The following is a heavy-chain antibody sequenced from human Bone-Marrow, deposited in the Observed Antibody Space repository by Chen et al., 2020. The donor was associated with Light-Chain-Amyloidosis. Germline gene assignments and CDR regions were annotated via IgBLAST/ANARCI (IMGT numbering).Heavy chain of an antibody. D-gene: IGHD5-12*01. V-gene: IGHV5-51*01. Sequence: EVQLEQSGPEVKKPGESLKISCKGSGSTFPNYWIGWVRQMPGKGLEWMGVINPDDSDAKNSPCFEGQVTDAADKSITTAYLKWRSLKASDTAMYYCARRRDGYNFDYWGQGTLVTVSS. CDR2: INPDDSDA. CDR3: ARRRDGYNFDY. J-gene: IGHJ4*02. CDR1: GSTFPNYW.